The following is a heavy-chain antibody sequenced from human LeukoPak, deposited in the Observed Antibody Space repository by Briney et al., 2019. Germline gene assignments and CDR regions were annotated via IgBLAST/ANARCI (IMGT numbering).Heavy chain of an antibody. CDR1: GGTFSGYA. Sequence: GSSVKVSCKASGGTFSGYAISWVRQAPGQGLEWMGRIIPILGIANYAQKFQGRVTITADKSTSTAYMELCSLRSEDTAVYYCARDPLSCSYGYLGWFDPWGQGTLVTVSS. CDR3: ARDPLSCSYGYLGWFDP. CDR2: IIPILGIA. V-gene: IGHV1-69*04. J-gene: IGHJ5*02. D-gene: IGHD5-18*01.